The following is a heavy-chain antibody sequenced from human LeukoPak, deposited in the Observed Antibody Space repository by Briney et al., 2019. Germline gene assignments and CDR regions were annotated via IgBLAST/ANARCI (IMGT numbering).Heavy chain of an antibody. V-gene: IGHV3-11*06. CDR3: ARVSGRGYSYGYGDY. CDR1: GFTFSDYY. CDR2: ISSSSSYT. D-gene: IGHD5-18*01. Sequence: GGSLRLSCAASGFTFSDYYMSWIRQAPAKGLEWVSYISSSSSYTNYADSVKGRFTISRDNAKSSLYLQMNSLRAEDTVVYYCARVSGRGYSYGYGDYWGQGTLVTVSS. J-gene: IGHJ4*02.